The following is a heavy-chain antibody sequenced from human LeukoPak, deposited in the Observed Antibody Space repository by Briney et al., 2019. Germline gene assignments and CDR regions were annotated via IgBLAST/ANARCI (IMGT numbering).Heavy chain of an antibody. Sequence: PGGSLRLSCAASGFTFSSYSMHWVRQAPGKGLEWVAFIRYDGSTKYYADSVKGRFTISRDNSKSTLYLQMNSLRAEDTAVYYCAKDMSLHYYYMDVWGKGTTVTISS. D-gene: IGHD3-10*01. CDR1: GFTFSSYS. V-gene: IGHV3-30*02. CDR2: IRYDGSTK. CDR3: AKDMSLHYYYMDV. J-gene: IGHJ6*03.